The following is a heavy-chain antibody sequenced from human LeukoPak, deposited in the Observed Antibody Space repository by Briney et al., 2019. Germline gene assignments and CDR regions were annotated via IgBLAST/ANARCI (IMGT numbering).Heavy chain of an antibody. J-gene: IGHJ4*02. Sequence: ASVKVSCKVSGYTLTELSMHWVRQALGKGLEWMGGFDPEDGETIYAQKFQGRVTMTEDTSTDTAYMELSSLRSEDTAVYYCATLYDSSGTFDYWGQGTLVTVSS. CDR2: FDPEDGET. CDR3: ATLYDSSGTFDY. CDR1: GYTLTELS. V-gene: IGHV1-24*01. D-gene: IGHD3-22*01.